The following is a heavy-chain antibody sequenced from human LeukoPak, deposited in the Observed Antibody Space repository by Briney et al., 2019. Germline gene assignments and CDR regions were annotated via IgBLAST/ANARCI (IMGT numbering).Heavy chain of an antibody. D-gene: IGHD4-17*01. Sequence: ASVKVSCKASGYTFTGYYMNWVRQAPGQGLEWMGWINPNGGGTNYAQKFQGRVTMTRDTSISTAYMELSRLTSDDTAVYYCARGVYGDYAYYMDVWGKGTTVTVSS. V-gene: IGHV1-2*02. CDR3: ARGVYGDYAYYMDV. CDR1: GYTFTGYY. CDR2: INPNGGGT. J-gene: IGHJ6*03.